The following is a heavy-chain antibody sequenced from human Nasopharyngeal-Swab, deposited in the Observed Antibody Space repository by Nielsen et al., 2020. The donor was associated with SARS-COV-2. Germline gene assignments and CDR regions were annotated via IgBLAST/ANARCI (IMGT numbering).Heavy chain of an antibody. CDR3: ARDLSEHALEGSDY. CDR1: GYIFTSYG. J-gene: IGHJ4*02. CDR2: ISAYNGNT. V-gene: IGHV1-18*04. Sequence: ASVKVSCKASGYIFTSYGISWVRQAPGQGLEWMGWISAYNGNTNYAQKLQGRVTMTTDTSTSTAYMELRSLRSDDTAVYYCARDLSEHALEGSDYWGQGTLVTVSS. D-gene: IGHD1-14*01.